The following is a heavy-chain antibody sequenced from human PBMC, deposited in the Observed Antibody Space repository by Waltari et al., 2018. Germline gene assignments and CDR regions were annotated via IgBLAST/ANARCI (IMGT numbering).Heavy chain of an antibody. V-gene: IGHV1-69*12. CDR2: IIPICGTT. J-gene: IGHJ3*02. CDR3: ARVNLGLRGTNAFVI. D-gene: IGHD3-16*01. Sequence: QVQLVQSGAEAKKLASSWKVSGKASGGTFSSYAISWVRQAPGQGLEWRGGIIPICGTTNDAQKFQSRVTITADESTSTAYMELSRLRAEDTAVYYCARVNLGLRGTNAFVIWGQGTMVTVSS. CDR1: GGTFSSYA.